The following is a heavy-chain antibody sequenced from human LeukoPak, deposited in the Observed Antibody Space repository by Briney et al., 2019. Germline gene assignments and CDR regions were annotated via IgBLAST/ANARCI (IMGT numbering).Heavy chain of an antibody. J-gene: IGHJ3*02. CDR2: ISPSNISS. V-gene: IGHV3-23*01. Sequence: GGSLRLSCAASGFTFSNYAISWVRQAPGKGLEWVSSISPSNISSYYADSVRGRFTISRDNSKNTLYLQMNSLRAEDTAVYYCARDSGRFMITFGGESAFDIWGQGTMVTVSS. D-gene: IGHD3-16*01. CDR3: ARDSGRFMITFGGESAFDI. CDR1: GFTFSNYA.